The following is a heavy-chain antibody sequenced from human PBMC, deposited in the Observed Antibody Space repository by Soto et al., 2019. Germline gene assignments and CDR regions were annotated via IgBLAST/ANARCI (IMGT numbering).Heavy chain of an antibody. CDR3: ARESQWSYAFDI. CDR2: IYSGGST. D-gene: IGHD2-15*01. J-gene: IGHJ3*02. Sequence: GGSLRLSCAASGFTVSSNYMSWVRQAPGKGLEWVSVIYSGGSTYYADSVKGRFTISRDNSKNTLYLQMNSLRAEGTAVYYCARESQWSYAFDIWGQGTMVTVSS. V-gene: IGHV3-53*01. CDR1: GFTVSSNY.